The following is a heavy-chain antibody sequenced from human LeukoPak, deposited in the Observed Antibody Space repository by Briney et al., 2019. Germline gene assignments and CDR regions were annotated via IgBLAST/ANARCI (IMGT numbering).Heavy chain of an antibody. Sequence: SETLSLTCTVSGGSISSSSYYWGWIRQPPGKGLEWIGRIYYSGSTYYNPSLKSRVTISVDTSKNQFSLKLSSVTAADTAVYYCARDGGHYDILTGYYRSDAFDIWGQGTMVTVSS. D-gene: IGHD3-9*01. V-gene: IGHV4-39*07. CDR1: GGSISSSSYY. J-gene: IGHJ3*02. CDR2: IYYSGST. CDR3: ARDGGHYDILTGYYRSDAFDI.